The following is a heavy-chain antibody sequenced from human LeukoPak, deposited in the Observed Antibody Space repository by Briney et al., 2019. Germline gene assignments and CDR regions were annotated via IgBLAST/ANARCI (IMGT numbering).Heavy chain of an antibody. Sequence: AASVKVSCKVSGYTLTELSMHWVRQAPGKGLEWMGWISPYNGDTNYAQKFQGRLTLTTDTSTSTASMELRSLTSDDTAVYYCVRDENYGIYINFDFWGQGTVVTVSS. J-gene: IGHJ4*02. D-gene: IGHD4-17*01. CDR3: VRDENYGIYINFDF. CDR2: ISPYNGDT. CDR1: GYTLTELS. V-gene: IGHV1-18*01.